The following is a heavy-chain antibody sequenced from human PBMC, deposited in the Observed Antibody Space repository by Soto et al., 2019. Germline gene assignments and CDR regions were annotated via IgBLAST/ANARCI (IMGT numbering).Heavy chain of an antibody. CDR3: AKVPKYYYDSSGPNDY. D-gene: IGHD3-22*01. CDR2: ISGSGGST. J-gene: IGHJ4*02. V-gene: IGHV3-23*01. CDR1: GFTFSSYA. Sequence: GGSLRLSCAASGFTFSSYAMSWVRQAPGKGLEWVSAISGSGGSTYYADSVKGRFTISRDNSKNTLYLQMNSLRAEDTAVYYCAKVPKYYYDSSGPNDYWGQGTLVTVSS.